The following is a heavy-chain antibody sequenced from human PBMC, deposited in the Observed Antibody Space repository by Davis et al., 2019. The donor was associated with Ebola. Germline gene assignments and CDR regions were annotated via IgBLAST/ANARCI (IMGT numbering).Heavy chain of an antibody. CDR1: GDSISRYY. D-gene: IGHD1-26*01. J-gene: IGHJ3*01. V-gene: IGHV4-59*12. Sequence: PSETLSLTCTVSGDSISRYYLNWTRQAPGKTLEWIGYVYYGKAIYNPSLTSRVTIFSDTSKNSFSPRVTSVTAAETAMYFCARDNDPYGGRYKYRPPNAFDLWGQGTKVAVSS. CDR2: VYYGKA. CDR3: ARDNDPYGGRYKYRPPNAFDL.